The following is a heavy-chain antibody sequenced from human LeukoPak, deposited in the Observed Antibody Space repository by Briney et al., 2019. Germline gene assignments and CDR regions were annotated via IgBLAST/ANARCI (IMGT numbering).Heavy chain of an antibody. D-gene: IGHD1-26*01. CDR2: IYYSGST. V-gene: IGHV4-30-4*08. CDR3: ARLSGGYYSFRFDY. Sequence: SETLSLTCTVSGGSISSGDYYWSWIRQPPGKGLEWIGYIYYSGSTYYNPSLKSRVTISVDTSKNQFSLKLSSVTAADTAVYYCARLSGGYYSFRFDYWGQGTLVTVSS. J-gene: IGHJ4*02. CDR1: GGSISSGDYY.